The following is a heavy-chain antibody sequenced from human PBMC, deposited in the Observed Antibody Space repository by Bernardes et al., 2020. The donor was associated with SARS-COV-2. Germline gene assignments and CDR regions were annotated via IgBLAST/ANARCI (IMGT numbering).Heavy chain of an antibody. D-gene: IGHD1-26*01. CDR3: TRGSGNYYFDY. CDR2: ISGDGSGI. V-gene: IGHV3-74*01. Sequence: GGSLRLSCAASGFTFSDSFIHWVRQVPGKGLVWVSRISGDGSGINYADSVRGRFTISRDNARNTLYLQMNSLRPEDTAVYYCTRGSGNYYFDYWGQGTLVTGSS. J-gene: IGHJ4*02. CDR1: GFTFSDSF.